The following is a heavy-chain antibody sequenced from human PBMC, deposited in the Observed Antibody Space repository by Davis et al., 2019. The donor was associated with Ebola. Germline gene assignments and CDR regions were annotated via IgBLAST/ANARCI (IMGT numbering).Heavy chain of an antibody. D-gene: IGHD3-3*01. CDR1: GGSISSYY. V-gene: IGHV4-59*08. CDR3: ARFLGVVISNAFDI. CDR2: IYYSGST. J-gene: IGHJ3*02. Sequence: MPSETLSFTCTVSGGSISSYYWSWIRQPPGKGLEWIGYIYYSGSTNYNPSLKSRVTISVDTSKNQFSLKLSSVTAADTAVYYCARFLGVVISNAFDIWGQGTMVTVSS.